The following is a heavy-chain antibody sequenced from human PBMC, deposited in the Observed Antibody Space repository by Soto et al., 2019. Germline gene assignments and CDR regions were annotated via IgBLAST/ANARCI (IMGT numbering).Heavy chain of an antibody. Sequence: SETLSLTCTVSGGSISSGGYYWSWIRQPPGKGLEWIGYIYYSGSTYYTPSLKSRVTISVDTSKNQFSLKLSSVTAADTAVYYCARADYGDPIDYWGQGTLVTV. CDR1: GGSISSGGYY. CDR2: IYYSGST. J-gene: IGHJ4*02. D-gene: IGHD4-17*01. CDR3: ARADYGDPIDY. V-gene: IGHV4-31*03.